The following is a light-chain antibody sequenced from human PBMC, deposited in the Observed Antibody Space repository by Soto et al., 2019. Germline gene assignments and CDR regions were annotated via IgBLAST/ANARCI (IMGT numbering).Light chain of an antibody. Sequence: QSALTQPPSASGSPGQSITISCTGTSSDVGGYNYVSWYQQHPGKAPKLMIYEVNKRPSGVPDRFSGSKSDNTASLTVSGLQAEDEADYYCTSYAVTRNFGVVFGGGTKLTVL. CDR2: EVN. J-gene: IGLJ2*01. CDR1: SSDVGGYNY. V-gene: IGLV2-8*01. CDR3: TSYAVTRNFGVV.